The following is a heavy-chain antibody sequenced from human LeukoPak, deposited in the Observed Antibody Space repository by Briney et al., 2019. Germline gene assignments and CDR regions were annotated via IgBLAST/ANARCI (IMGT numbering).Heavy chain of an antibody. Sequence: PSETLSLTCTVSGGSISSYYWSWIRQPPGKGLEWIGYIYYSGSTNYNPSLKSRVTILVDMSKNQFSLKLSSVTAADTAVYYCAREDSSGWQHDALDIWGQGTMVTASS. CDR2: IYYSGST. J-gene: IGHJ3*02. CDR1: GGSISSYY. CDR3: AREDSSGWQHDALDI. V-gene: IGHV4-59*01. D-gene: IGHD6-19*01.